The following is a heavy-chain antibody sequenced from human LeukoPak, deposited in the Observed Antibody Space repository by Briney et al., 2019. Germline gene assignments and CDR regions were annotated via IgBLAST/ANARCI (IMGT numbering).Heavy chain of an antibody. Sequence: PGGSLRLSCAASGFTFSTYGMFWVRQAPGKGLEWVSTIRPGGDTSYSDSVKGRFTISRDNAKNSFYLQMNSLSAGDTAVYYCARNGGGLDYWGQGTLVTVSS. CDR3: ARNGGGLDY. CDR2: IRPGGDT. D-gene: IGHD2-8*01. CDR1: GFTFSTYG. J-gene: IGHJ4*02. V-gene: IGHV3-13*01.